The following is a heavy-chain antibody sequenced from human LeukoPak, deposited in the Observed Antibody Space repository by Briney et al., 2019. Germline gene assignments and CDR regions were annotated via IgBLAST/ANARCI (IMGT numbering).Heavy chain of an antibody. CDR3: AREKDVLMVYAIDY. CDR2: INPSGGST. CDR1: GYPFTSYY. D-gene: IGHD2-8*01. Sequence: ASVKVSFKASGYPFTSYYMHWVRPAPGQGLAWMGIINPSGGSTSYAQKFQGRVTMTRDMSTSTVYMELSSLRSEDTAVYYCAREKDVLMVYAIDYWGQGTLVTVSS. V-gene: IGHV1-46*01. J-gene: IGHJ4*02.